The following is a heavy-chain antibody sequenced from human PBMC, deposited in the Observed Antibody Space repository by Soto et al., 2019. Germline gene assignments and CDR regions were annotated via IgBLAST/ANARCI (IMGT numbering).Heavy chain of an antibody. CDR3: ARSPWGDDAFDI. D-gene: IGHD7-27*01. V-gene: IGHV1-2*02. Sequence: ASVKVSCKASGYTFTGYYMHWVRQAPGQGLEWMGWINPNSGGTNYAQKFQGRVTMTRDTSISTAYMELSGLRSDDTAVYYCARSPWGDDAFDIWGQGTMGTVSS. J-gene: IGHJ3*02. CDR1: GYTFTGYY. CDR2: INPNSGGT.